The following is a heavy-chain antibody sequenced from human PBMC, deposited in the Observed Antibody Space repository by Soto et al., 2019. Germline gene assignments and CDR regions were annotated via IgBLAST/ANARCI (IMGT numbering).Heavy chain of an antibody. J-gene: IGHJ4*02. CDR3: ASSSSGWLHFAY. CDR1: GFSFSSYS. D-gene: IGHD6-19*01. CDR2: ISSSSSYI. V-gene: IGHV3-21*04. Sequence: GGSLRLSCAASGFSFSSYSMNWVRQAPGKGLEWVSSISSSSSYIYYADSVKGRFTISRDNPKNTLYLQMNSLRAEDTAVYSCASSSSGWLHFAYWGQGTLVPVSS.